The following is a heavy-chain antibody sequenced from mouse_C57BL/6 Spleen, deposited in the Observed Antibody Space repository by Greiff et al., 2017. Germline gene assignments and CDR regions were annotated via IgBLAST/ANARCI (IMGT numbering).Heavy chain of an antibody. V-gene: IGHV5-4*01. Sequence: EVMLVESGGGLVKPGGSLKLSCAASGFTFSSYAMSWVRQTPEKRLEWVATISDGGSYTSYPDNVKGRFTISRDNAKNNLYLQMSHLKSEDTAMYYCARDLEFAYWGQGTLVTVPA. J-gene: IGHJ3*01. CDR3: ARDLEFAY. CDR1: GFTFSSYA. CDR2: ISDGGSYT.